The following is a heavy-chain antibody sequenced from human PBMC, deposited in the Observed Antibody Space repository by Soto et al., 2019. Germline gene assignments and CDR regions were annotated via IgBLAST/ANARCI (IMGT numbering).Heavy chain of an antibody. CDR2: IYYSGST. CDR1: GGYISSYY. J-gene: IGHJ4*02. CDR3: ARRDIGYSGYDDYFDN. V-gene: IGHV4-59*08. D-gene: IGHD5-12*01. Sequence: PSETLPLTCTVSGGYISSYYWRWIRQPPGKGLEWIGYIYYSGSTNYNPSLKSRVTISVDTSKNQFSLKLSSVTAADTAVYYCARRDIGYSGYDDYFDNWGEGTLVTVSS.